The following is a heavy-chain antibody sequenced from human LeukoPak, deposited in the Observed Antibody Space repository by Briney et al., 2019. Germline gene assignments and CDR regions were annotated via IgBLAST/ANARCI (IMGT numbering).Heavy chain of an antibody. CDR3: AKQVAAAGLDY. D-gene: IGHD6-13*01. Sequence: GGSLRLSCAASGFTFSTFAMSWVRQAPGKGLEWVAGISGSGTGTFYADYVEGRFTISRDNSKNTLYLQMNSLRAEDTAVYYCAKQVAAAGLDYWGQGTLVTVSS. V-gene: IGHV3-23*01. CDR1: GFTFSTFA. J-gene: IGHJ4*02. CDR2: ISGSGTGT.